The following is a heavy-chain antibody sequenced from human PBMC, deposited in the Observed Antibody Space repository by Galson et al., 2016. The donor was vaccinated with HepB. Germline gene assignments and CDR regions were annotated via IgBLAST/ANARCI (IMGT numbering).Heavy chain of an antibody. CDR1: GYSFITYG. Sequence: SVKVSCKASGYSFITYGIAWVRQAPGQGLEWMGWISAHTGDTNYAQKFQGRVTMTTDTSTSTAYMELRSLRSDDTALYFCARDRGTHIGTPTGAVVDYWGQGTLVTVSS. CDR3: ARDRGTHIGTPTGAVVDY. J-gene: IGHJ4*02. V-gene: IGHV1-18*01. D-gene: IGHD1-7*01. CDR2: ISAHTGDT.